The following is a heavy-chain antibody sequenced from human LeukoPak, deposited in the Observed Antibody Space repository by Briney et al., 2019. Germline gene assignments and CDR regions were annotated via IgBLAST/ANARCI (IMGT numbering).Heavy chain of an antibody. CDR1: GFTFTAYL. V-gene: IGHV3-30-3*01. D-gene: IGHD2/OR15-2a*01. Sequence: GGSLRLSCAASGFTFTAYLIHWVRQAPGKGLEWVAVMSSDGNAMFYADSVKGRFTISRDNSKNTLYLQMNSLRAEDTAVYYCVRGSEYYFYHSASFDYWGQGTLVTVSS. CDR3: VRGSEYYFYHSASFDY. CDR2: MSSDGNAM. J-gene: IGHJ4*02.